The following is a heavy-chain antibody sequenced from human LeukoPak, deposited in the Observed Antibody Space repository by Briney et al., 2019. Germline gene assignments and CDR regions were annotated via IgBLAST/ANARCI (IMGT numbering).Heavy chain of an antibody. D-gene: IGHD5-24*01. CDR1: GFTVSSNY. V-gene: IGHV3-66*01. Sequence: PGGSLRLSCAASGFTVSSNYMSWVRQAPGKGLEWVSVIYSGGGTYYADSVKGRFTISRDNSKNTLYLQMNSLRAEDTAVYYCARASPPRWGYYYGMDVWGQGTTVTVSS. CDR3: ARASPPRWGYYYGMDV. CDR2: IYSGGGT. J-gene: IGHJ6*02.